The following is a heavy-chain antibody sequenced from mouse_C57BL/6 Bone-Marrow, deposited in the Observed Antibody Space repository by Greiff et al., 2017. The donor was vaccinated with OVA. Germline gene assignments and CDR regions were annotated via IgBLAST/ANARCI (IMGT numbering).Heavy chain of an antibody. CDR1: GYTFTSYW. Sequence: VQLQQPGAELVMPGASVKMSCKASGYTFTSYWMHWVKQRPGQGLEWIGEIDPSDSYTNYNQKFKGKSTLTVDKSSSTAYMQLSSLTSEDSAVYYCARVRDGYSWYFDVWGTGTTVTVSS. CDR2: IDPSDSYT. CDR3: ARVRDGYSWYFDV. J-gene: IGHJ1*03. D-gene: IGHD2-3*01. V-gene: IGHV1-69*01.